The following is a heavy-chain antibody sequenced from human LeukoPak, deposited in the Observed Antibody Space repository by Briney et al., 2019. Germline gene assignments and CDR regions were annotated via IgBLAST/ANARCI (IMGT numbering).Heavy chain of an antibody. J-gene: IGHJ4*02. D-gene: IGHD2-8*01. CDR3: ARVDLYGTIDY. Sequence: SETLSLTCTVSGDSISSYYWSWIRHPAGKGLEWIGRIYTSGSTNYNPSLKSRVTMSVDTSKNQFSLKLSSVTAADTAVYYCARVDLYGTIDYWGQGTLVTVSS. V-gene: IGHV4-4*07. CDR1: GDSISSYY. CDR2: IYTSGST.